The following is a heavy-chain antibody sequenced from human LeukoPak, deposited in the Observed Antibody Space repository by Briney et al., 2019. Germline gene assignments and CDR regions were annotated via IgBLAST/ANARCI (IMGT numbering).Heavy chain of an antibody. V-gene: IGHV3-33*01. CDR2: IWYDGSNK. Sequence: GGSLRLSCAASGFTFSSYGMHWVRQAPGKGLEWVADIWYDGSNKYYADSVKGRFTISRDNSKNTLYLQMNSLRAEDTAVYYCARAAYYDSSGYLDYWGQGTLVTVSS. J-gene: IGHJ4*02. D-gene: IGHD3-22*01. CDR3: ARAAYYDSSGYLDY. CDR1: GFTFSSYG.